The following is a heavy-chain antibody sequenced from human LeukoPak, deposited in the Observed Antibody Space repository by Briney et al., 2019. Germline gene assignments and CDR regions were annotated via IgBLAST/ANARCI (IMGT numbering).Heavy chain of an antibody. Sequence: SETLSLTCTVSGGSISSSSYYWGWIRQPPGKGLEWIGSIYYGGSTYYNPSLKSRVTISVDTSKNQFSLKLSSVTAADTAVYYCAREDIVVVPAAKRRAFDIWGQGTMVTVSS. J-gene: IGHJ3*02. D-gene: IGHD2-2*01. CDR2: IYYGGST. V-gene: IGHV4-39*07. CDR3: AREDIVVVPAAKRRAFDI. CDR1: GGSISSSSYY.